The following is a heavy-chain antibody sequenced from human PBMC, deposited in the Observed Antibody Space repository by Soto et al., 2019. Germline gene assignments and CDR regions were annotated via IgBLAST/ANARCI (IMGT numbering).Heavy chain of an antibody. V-gene: IGHV3-33*01. J-gene: IGHJ4*02. CDR2: IWFDESDN. CDR3: ARNLRWEPQFDN. CDR1: GFNFNTYG. D-gene: IGHD4-17*01. Sequence: ESGGGVVQPGTSLRLSCVASGFNFNTYGMHWVRQAPGKGLEWVAVIWFDESDNYYADSVKGRFTISRDSSKNTLYLHMNSLRDEDTAVYYCARNLRWEPQFDNWGQGTLVTASS.